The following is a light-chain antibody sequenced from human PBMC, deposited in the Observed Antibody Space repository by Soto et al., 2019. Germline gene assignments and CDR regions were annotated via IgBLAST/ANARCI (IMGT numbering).Light chain of an antibody. CDR2: AAS. CDR1: QSISTY. CDR3: QQCYSSPRT. Sequence: IQMTQTPSNLYACVGHRVPITCRASQSISTYLNWYQQKLGRAPTLLIYAASSLQSGVPSRFSGGGSGTDFTLTISSLQPEDFAMYFCQQCYSSPRTFGQGTRWIS. V-gene: IGKV1-39*01. J-gene: IGKJ1*01.